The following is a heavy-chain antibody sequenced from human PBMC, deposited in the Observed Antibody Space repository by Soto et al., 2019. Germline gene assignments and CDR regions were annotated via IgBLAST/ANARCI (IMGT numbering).Heavy chain of an antibody. V-gene: IGHV3-33*01. D-gene: IGHD6-19*01. Sequence: PGGSLRLSCAASGFTFSSYGMHWVRQAPGKGLEWVAVIWYDGSNKYYADSVKGRFTISRDNSKNTLYLQMNSLRAEDTAVYYCVQWLVGFDYWGQGTLVTVSS. CDR3: VQWLVGFDY. CDR1: GFTFSSYG. J-gene: IGHJ4*02. CDR2: IWYDGSNK.